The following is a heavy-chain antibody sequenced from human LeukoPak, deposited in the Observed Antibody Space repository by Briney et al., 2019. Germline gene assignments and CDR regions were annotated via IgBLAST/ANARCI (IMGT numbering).Heavy chain of an antibody. Sequence: SETLSLTCTVSGGSISSSSYYWSWIRQPPGKGLEWIGYIYYSGSTNYNPSLKSRVTISVDTSKNQFSLELSSVTAADTAVYYCARGAPEDIVVVPAAILGVNYYYYYYMDVWGKGTTVTVSS. D-gene: IGHD2-2*02. CDR3: ARGAPEDIVVVPAAILGVNYYYYYYMDV. J-gene: IGHJ6*03. CDR2: IYYSGST. CDR1: GGSISSSSYY. V-gene: IGHV4-61*01.